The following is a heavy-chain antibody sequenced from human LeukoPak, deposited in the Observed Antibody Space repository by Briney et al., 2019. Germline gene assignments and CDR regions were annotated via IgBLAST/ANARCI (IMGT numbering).Heavy chain of an antibody. CDR3: ARPYSTGWYGAFDI. CDR2: IYYSGRT. D-gene: IGHD6-19*01. CDR1: GGSISSYY. J-gene: IGHJ3*02. Sequence: SETLSLTCTVSGGSISSYYWSWIRQPPGKGREWIGYIYYSGRTNYNPSLKSRVTISVDTSKTQFSLNLSSVTAADTAVYYCARPYSTGWYGAFDIWGQGTVVTVSS. V-gene: IGHV4-59*01.